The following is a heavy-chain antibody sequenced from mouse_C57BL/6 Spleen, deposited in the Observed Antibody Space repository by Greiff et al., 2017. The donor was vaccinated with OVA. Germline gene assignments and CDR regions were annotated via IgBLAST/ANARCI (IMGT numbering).Heavy chain of an antibody. CDR1: GFTFSSYG. V-gene: IGHV5-6*01. CDR2: ISSGGSYT. CDR3: ARRITTVGDYAMDY. Sequence: EVQLVESGGDLVKPGGSLKLSCAASGFTFSSYGMSWVRQTPDKRLEWVATISSGGSYTYYPDSVKGRFTISRDNAKNTLYLQMSSLKSEDTAMYYCARRITTVGDYAMDYWGQGTSVTVSS. D-gene: IGHD1-1*01. J-gene: IGHJ4*01.